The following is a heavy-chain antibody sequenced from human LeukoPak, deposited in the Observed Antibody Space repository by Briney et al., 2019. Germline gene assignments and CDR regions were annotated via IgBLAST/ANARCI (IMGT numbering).Heavy chain of an antibody. V-gene: IGHV3-23*01. CDR1: GFTFSSSA. CDR3: AKRLVGSAWWGFDY. J-gene: IGHJ4*02. Sequence: GGSLRLSCAASGFTFSSSAMDWVRQGPGKGLESVSGISPSGTNTYYADSVKGRFTISRDNSKKTLYLQMSSLRAGDTAVYYCAKRLVGSAWWGFDYWGQGNLVTVSS. D-gene: IGHD6-19*01. CDR2: ISPSGTNT.